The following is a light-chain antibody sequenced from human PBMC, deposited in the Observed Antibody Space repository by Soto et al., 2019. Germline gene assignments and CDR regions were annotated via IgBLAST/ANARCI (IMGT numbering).Light chain of an antibody. CDR3: QQRNIWPPVT. J-gene: IGKJ5*01. CDR1: QTINNN. CDR2: GAS. V-gene: IGKV3-11*01. Sequence: VMTQAPATLSVSPGERATLSCRASQTINNNVAWYQLKDGQVPRLLIYGASTRAADVPARFSGGGSGTDFTLTISSLGPEDSAIYYCQQRNIWPPVTFGQGTRLEIK.